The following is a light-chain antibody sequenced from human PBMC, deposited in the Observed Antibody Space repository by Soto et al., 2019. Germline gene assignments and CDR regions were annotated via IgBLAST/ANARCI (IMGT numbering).Light chain of an antibody. Sequence: DIQMTQSPSSLSASVGDGVTITWRASQGVRNDLGWYQQKPGKAPKLLIFAASSLQSGVPSRFSGSRSGPDFTLTISSLQPEDFATYYCQQSYSSPPTFGQGTKVDIK. V-gene: IGKV1-39*01. CDR3: QQSYSSPPT. CDR2: AAS. J-gene: IGKJ1*01. CDR1: QGVRND.